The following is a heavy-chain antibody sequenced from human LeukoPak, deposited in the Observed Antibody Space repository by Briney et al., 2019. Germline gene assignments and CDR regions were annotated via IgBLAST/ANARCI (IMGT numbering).Heavy chain of an antibody. V-gene: IGHV4-34*01. D-gene: IGHD3-22*01. CDR1: GGSFSGYY. CDR2: INHSGST. Sequence: SETLSLTCAVYGGSFSGYYWSWIRQPPGKGLEWIGEINHSGSTNYNPSLKSRVTISVDTSKNQFSLKLSSVTAADTAVYYCARDRAYYYDSSGYRRSSERDAFDIWGQGTMVTVSS. CDR3: ARDRAYYYDSSGYRRSSERDAFDI. J-gene: IGHJ3*02.